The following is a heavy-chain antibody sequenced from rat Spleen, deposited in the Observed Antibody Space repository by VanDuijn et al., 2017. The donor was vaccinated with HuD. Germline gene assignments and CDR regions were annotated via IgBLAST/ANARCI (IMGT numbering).Heavy chain of an antibody. CDR2: ISSGGGNA. V-gene: IGHV5S13*01. J-gene: IGHJ2*01. D-gene: IGHD1-6*01. CDR3: ARRKLYYGFDY. Sequence: EVQLVESGGGLVQPGRSLKLTKAATGFTFTNYDMAGVRQAPTTGLEWIASISSGGGNAYYRDSVKGRFTVSRDNAKNTQYLLMDSLRSEDTATYYCARRKLYYGFDYWGQGVMVTVSS. CDR1: GFTFTNYD.